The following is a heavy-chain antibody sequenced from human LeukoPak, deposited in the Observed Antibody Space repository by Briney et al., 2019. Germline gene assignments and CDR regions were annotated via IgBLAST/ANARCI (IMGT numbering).Heavy chain of an antibody. CDR3: ARDLNP. V-gene: IGHV4-39*07. J-gene: IGHJ5*02. CDR1: GGSISSSSYY. Sequence: PSETLSLTCTVSGGSISSSSYYWGWIRQPPGKGLEWIGSIYSSGSTYYAPSLKSRVTISVDTSKNQFSLKLSSVTAADTAVYYCARDLNPWGQGTLVTVSP. CDR2: IYSSGST.